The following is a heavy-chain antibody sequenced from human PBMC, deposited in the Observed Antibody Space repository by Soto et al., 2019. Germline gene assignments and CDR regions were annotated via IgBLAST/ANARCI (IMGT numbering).Heavy chain of an antibody. CDR3: AKEYDILTGYYPNADY. D-gene: IGHD3-9*01. Sequence: GSLRLSCAASGFTFSSYGMHWVRQAPGKGLEWVAVISYDGSNKYYADSVKGRFTISRDNSKNTLYLQMNSLRAEDTAVYYCAKEYDILTGYYPNADYWGQGTLVTVSS. CDR2: ISYDGSNK. J-gene: IGHJ4*02. V-gene: IGHV3-30*18. CDR1: GFTFSSYG.